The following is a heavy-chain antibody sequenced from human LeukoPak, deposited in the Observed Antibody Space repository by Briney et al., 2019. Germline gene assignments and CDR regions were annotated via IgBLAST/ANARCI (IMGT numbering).Heavy chain of an antibody. V-gene: IGHV3-30*18. J-gene: IGHJ6*01. CDR2: ISYDGSNK. Sequence: GRSLRLSCAASGFTFSSYGMDWVRQAPGKGLEWVAGISYDGSNKYYADSVKGRFTISRDNSKNTLYLQMNSLSAEDTAVYYCAKDHQHIVVVVAHRPYYYGMDVWGKGTTVTVSS. D-gene: IGHD2-15*01. CDR1: GFTFSSYG. CDR3: AKDHQHIVVVVAHRPYYYGMDV.